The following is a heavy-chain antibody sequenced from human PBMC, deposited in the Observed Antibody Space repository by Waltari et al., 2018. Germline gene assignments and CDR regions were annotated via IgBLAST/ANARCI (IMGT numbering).Heavy chain of an antibody. CDR2: MFYTGSP. Sequence: QVQLQESGPGLVKPSETLSLTCTVSGGSITTYYWTWIRQPPGRGLEWIGYMFYTGSPNYNPSLKSRVTISIDTSKNQVSLNLSSVTAADTAIYYCARDTIAVGYFDLWGQGTLVTVSS. CDR3: ARDTIAVGYFDL. V-gene: IGHV4-59*01. D-gene: IGHD6-19*01. CDR1: GGSITTYY. J-gene: IGHJ4*02.